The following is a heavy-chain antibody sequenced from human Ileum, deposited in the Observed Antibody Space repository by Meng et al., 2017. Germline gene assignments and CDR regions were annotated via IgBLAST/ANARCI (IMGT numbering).Heavy chain of an antibody. CDR2: VNQDESAK. CDR3: VRDWSGDSQRSCDH. J-gene: IGHJ4*02. D-gene: IGHD3-10*01. V-gene: IGHV3-7*01. Sequence: GGSLRLSCAASGFTFRNYQMSWVRQAPGKGLEWVAKVNQDESAKYYVDSVKGRFTISRDNAKNSLSLQMDTLRDEDTAVYYCVRDWSGDSQRSCDHWGQGTQVTVSS. CDR1: GFTFRNYQ.